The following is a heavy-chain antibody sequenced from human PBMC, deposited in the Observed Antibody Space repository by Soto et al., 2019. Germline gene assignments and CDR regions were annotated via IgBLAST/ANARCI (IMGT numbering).Heavy chain of an antibody. J-gene: IGHJ6*02. CDR3: ARLAKEGSYYYYGMDV. Sequence: PGESLKISCKGSGYSFTSYWISWVRQMPGKVLEWMGRIDPSDSYTNYSPSFQGHVTISADKSISTAYLQWSSLKASDTAMYYCARLAKEGSYYYYGMDVWGQGXTVTVYS. V-gene: IGHV5-10-1*01. CDR1: GYSFTSYW. CDR2: IDPSDSYT.